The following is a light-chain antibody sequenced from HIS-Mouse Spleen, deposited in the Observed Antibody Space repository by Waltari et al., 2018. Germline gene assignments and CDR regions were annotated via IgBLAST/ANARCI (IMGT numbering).Light chain of an antibody. J-gene: IGLJ2*01. CDR2: KDS. CDR3: QSADSSGTHVV. Sequence: SYELTQPPSVSVAPGQTARITCPGDALPTQSAYWYQQKPGQAPVLVIYKDSERPSGIPERFSGSSSGTTVTLTISGVQAEDEADYYCQSADSSGTHVVFGGGTKLTVL. CDR1: ALPTQS. V-gene: IGLV3-25*03.